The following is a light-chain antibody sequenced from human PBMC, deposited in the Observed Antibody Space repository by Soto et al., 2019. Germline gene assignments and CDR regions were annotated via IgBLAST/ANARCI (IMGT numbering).Light chain of an antibody. V-gene: IGKV1-39*01. CDR1: QSISTF. CDR2: AAS. CDR3: QQSYTTPA. Sequence: DIQMTQSPSSLSAFVGDRVTITCRASQSISTFLNWYQQKPGKAPELLVYAASSLQSGVPSRFSGSGSGTYFTLTISSLQLEDSATYYCQQSYTTPAFGLGTKVEI. J-gene: IGKJ1*01.